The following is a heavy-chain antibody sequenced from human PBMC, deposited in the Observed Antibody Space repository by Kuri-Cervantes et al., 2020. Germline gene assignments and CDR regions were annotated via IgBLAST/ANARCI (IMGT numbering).Heavy chain of an antibody. CDR2: IYSGGST. CDR3: ARDPAGSSSYFDY. Sequence: GESLKISCAASGFTVSSNYMSWVRQAPGKGLEWVSVIYSGGSTYYADSVKGRFTISRDNSKNTLYLQMNSLRTEDTAVYYCARDPAGSSSYFDYWGQGTLVTVPQ. V-gene: IGHV3-53*01. J-gene: IGHJ4*02. CDR1: GFTVSSNY. D-gene: IGHD6-6*01.